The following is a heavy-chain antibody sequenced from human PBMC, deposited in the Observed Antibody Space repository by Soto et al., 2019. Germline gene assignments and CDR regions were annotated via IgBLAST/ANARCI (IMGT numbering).Heavy chain of an antibody. V-gene: IGHV1-69*02. J-gene: IGHJ6*03. D-gene: IGHD3-10*01. CDR1: GGTFSSYT. Sequence: QVQLVQSGAEVKKPGSSVKVSCKASGGTFSSYTISWVRQAPGQGLEWMGRIIPILGIANYAQKFQGRVTITAEKSTSTASMELSSLRSEDTAVYYCARAYGSGKNYYYYYMDVWGKGTTVTVSS. CDR3: ARAYGSGKNYYYYYMDV. CDR2: IIPILGIA.